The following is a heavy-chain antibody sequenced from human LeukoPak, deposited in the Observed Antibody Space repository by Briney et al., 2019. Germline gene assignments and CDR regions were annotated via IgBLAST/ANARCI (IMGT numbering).Heavy chain of an antibody. CDR2: IYYSGST. Sequence: SETLSLTCTVSGGSISSSSYYWGWIRQPPGKGLEWIGSIYYSGSTYYNPSLKSRVTISVDTSKNQFSLKLSSVTAADTAVYYCAREVAEYYYYYMDVWGKGTTVTISS. CDR1: GGSISSSSYY. V-gene: IGHV4-39*07. CDR3: AREVAEYYYYYMDV. J-gene: IGHJ6*03. D-gene: IGHD2-15*01.